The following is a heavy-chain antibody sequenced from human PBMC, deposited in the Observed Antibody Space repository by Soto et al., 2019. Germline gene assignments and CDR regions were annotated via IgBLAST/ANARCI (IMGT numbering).Heavy chain of an antibody. V-gene: IGHV4-31*03. CDR3: AREEGGGYDHRWFDP. J-gene: IGHJ5*02. CDR1: GGSISSSGYY. Sequence: QVQLQESGPGLVKPSQTLSLTCTVSGGSISSSGYYWSWIRQHPGKGLEWIGYIYDGGSTYYNPSLKRRVTISVDTSKNQFSLKLSSVTAADTAVYYCAREEGGGYDHRWFDPWGQGTLVTVSS. CDR2: IYDGGST. D-gene: IGHD5-12*01.